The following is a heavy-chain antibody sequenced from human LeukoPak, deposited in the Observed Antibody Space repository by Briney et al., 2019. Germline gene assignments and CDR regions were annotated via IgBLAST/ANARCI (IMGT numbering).Heavy chain of an antibody. Sequence: GGSLRLSCAASEFTFSNYGIHWVRQAPGRGLEWVAFIQYDGSNKYYADFVKGRFTVSRDNSKNTLYLQMNSLRAEDTAVYYCAKARTRGYSYGSFDYWGQGTLVTVSS. V-gene: IGHV3-30*02. J-gene: IGHJ4*02. CDR2: IQYDGSNK. CDR3: AKARTRGYSYGSFDY. CDR1: EFTFSNYG. D-gene: IGHD5-18*01.